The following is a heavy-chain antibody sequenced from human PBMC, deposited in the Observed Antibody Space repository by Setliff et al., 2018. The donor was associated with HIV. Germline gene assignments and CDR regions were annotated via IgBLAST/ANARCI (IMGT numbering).Heavy chain of an antibody. CDR3: ARGTSAYGITAEYFQH. CDR1: GGSINSTSYY. Sequence: SETLSLTCTVSGGSINSTSYYWGWIRQPPGNGLEWIGSIYHSGSTYYNPSLKSRVTISVDTSKNQFSLKLSSVTAADTAVYYCARGTSAYGITAEYFQHWGQGTLVTVSS. CDR2: IYHSGST. D-gene: IGHD3-10*01. V-gene: IGHV4-39*07. J-gene: IGHJ1*01.